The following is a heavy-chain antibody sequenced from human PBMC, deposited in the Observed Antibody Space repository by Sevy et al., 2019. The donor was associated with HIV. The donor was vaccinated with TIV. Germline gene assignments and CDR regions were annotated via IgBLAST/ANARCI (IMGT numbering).Heavy chain of an antibody. J-gene: IGHJ3*02. D-gene: IGHD2-15*01. CDR1: GFTFSSYS. CDR3: ARGRIKKWPDVRRDDPFDI. CDR2: ISSSSSTI. V-gene: IGHV3-48*01. Sequence: GGSLRLSCAASGFTFSSYSMNWVRQAPGKGLEWVSYISSSSSTIYYADSVKGRFTISRDNAKNSLYLQMNSLRAEDTAVYYCARGRIKKWPDVRRDDPFDIWGQGTMVTVSS.